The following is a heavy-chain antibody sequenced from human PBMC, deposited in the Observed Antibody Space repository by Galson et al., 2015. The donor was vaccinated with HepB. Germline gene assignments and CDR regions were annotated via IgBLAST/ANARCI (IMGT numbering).Heavy chain of an antibody. V-gene: IGHV3-73*01. CDR2: IRSKANSYAT. J-gene: IGHJ2*01. Sequence: SLRLSCAASGFTFSGSAMHWVRQASGKGLEWVGRIRSKANSYATAYAASVKGRFTISRDDSKNTAYLQMNSLKTEDTAVYYCTRQYYDILTDVWYFDLWGRGTLVTVSS. CDR3: TRQYYDILTDVWYFDL. D-gene: IGHD3-9*01. CDR1: GFTFSGSA.